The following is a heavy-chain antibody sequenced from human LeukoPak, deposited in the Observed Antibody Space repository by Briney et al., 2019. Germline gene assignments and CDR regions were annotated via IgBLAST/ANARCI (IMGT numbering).Heavy chain of an antibody. CDR3: ARAPYYDFWSGYYDVDY. CDR1: GYTFTSYG. V-gene: IGHV1-18*01. D-gene: IGHD3-3*01. Sequence: ASVKVSCKASGYTFTSYGISWVRQAPGQGLEWMGWISAYNGNSNYAQKLQGRVTMTTDTSTSTAYMELRSLRSDDTAVYYCARAPYYDFWSGYYDVDYWGQGTLVTVSS. J-gene: IGHJ4*02. CDR2: ISAYNGNS.